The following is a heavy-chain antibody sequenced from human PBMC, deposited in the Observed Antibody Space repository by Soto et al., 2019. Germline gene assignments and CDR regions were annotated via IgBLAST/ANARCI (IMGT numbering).Heavy chain of an antibody. J-gene: IGHJ6*02. D-gene: IGHD2-2*01. V-gene: IGHV3-23*01. CDR1: GFTFSSYA. CDR3: AKICGSSTSCYVRADWPGEYYYYYGMDV. CDR2: ISGSGGST. Sequence: GGSLRLSCAASGFTFSSYAMSWVRQAPGKGLEWVSAISGSGGSTYYADSVKGRFTISRDNSKNTLYLQMNSLRAEDTAVYYCAKICGSSTSCYVRADWPGEYYYYYGMDVWGQGTTVTVSS.